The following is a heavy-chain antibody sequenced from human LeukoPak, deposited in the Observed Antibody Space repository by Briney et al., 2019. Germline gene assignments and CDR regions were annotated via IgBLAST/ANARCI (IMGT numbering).Heavy chain of an antibody. V-gene: IGHV4-38-2*01. D-gene: IGHD6-13*01. J-gene: IGHJ4*02. CDR2: IYHSGST. CDR3: ARSKSSSWYFDY. CDR1: GYSISSGYY. Sequence: SETLSLTCAVSGYSISSGYYWGWIRQPPGKGLEWIGSIYHSGSTYYNPSLKSRVTISVDTSKNQFSLKLSSVTAADTAVYYCARSKSSSWYFDYWGQGTLVTVSS.